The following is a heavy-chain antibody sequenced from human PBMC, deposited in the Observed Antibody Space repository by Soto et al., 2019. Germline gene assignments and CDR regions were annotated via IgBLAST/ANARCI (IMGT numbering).Heavy chain of an antibody. D-gene: IGHD6-19*01. V-gene: IGHV3-23*01. Sequence: GGSLRRSCAASGFTFSSYAMSWVRQAPVKGLEWVSAISGSGGSTYYADSVKGRFTISRDNSKNTLYLQMNSRRAEDTAVYYCANEAYSSGWYGYFQHWGQGTLVTVSS. CDR3: ANEAYSSGWYGYFQH. CDR2: ISGSGGST. J-gene: IGHJ1*01. CDR1: GFTFSSYA.